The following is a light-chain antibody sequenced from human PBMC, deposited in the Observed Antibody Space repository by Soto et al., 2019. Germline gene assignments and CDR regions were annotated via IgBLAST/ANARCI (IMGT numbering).Light chain of an antibody. CDR2: GAS. Sequence: DIVLTQSPGTLSLSPGDRATVSCGGSQSVTKNNLNWYQQKPGQAPRLLIXGASIRATGIPDRFSGSESETDFTLTISRLEPEDFALYYCQQYGSSATITFGQGTRLEIK. J-gene: IGKJ5*01. CDR3: QQYGSSATIT. CDR1: QSVTKNN. V-gene: IGKV3-20*01.